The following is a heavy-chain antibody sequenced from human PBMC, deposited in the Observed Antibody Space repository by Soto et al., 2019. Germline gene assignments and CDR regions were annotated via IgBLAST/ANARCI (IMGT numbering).Heavy chain of an antibody. Sequence: TSETLSLTCGVSGGSISNYYWSWIRQPPGKGLEWIGYVHYTGSTNYSPSLKSRATISVDTSKSQLSLKLSFVTAADTAIYYCARSKGYFYAFDYWGQGTLVTVSS. CDR1: GGSISNYY. CDR2: VHYTGST. V-gene: IGHV4-59*01. J-gene: IGHJ4*02. CDR3: ARSKGYFYAFDY. D-gene: IGHD3-22*01.